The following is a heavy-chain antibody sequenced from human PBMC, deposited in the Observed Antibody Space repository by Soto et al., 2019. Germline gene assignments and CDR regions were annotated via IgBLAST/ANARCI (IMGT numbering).Heavy chain of an antibody. CDR2: INPSGGST. J-gene: IGHJ6*02. V-gene: IGHV1-46*01. Sequence: ASVKVSCKASGYTFTSYYMHWVRQAPGQGLEWMGIINPSGGSTSYAQKFQGRVTMTRDTSTSTVYMELSSLRSEGTAVYYCARGNYDFWSGYPCYYYGMDVWGQGTTVTVSS. CDR1: GYTFTSYY. CDR3: ARGNYDFWSGYPCYYYGMDV. D-gene: IGHD3-3*01.